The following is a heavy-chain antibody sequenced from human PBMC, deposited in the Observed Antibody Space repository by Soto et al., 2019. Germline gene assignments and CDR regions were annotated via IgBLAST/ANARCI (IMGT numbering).Heavy chain of an antibody. V-gene: IGHV3-11*05. CDR2: ISDGGSYT. Sequence: GGSLRLSCVASGFIFSDYYMAWIRRAPGKGLEWVSYISDGGSYTNHGNSVRGRVSVSRDDARNSLYLQINNLRVEDTGVYYCARAPGAVNSYAGVDVWGQGTTVTVSS. D-gene: IGHD6-19*01. CDR3: ARAPGAVNSYAGVDV. CDR1: GFIFSDYY. J-gene: IGHJ6*02.